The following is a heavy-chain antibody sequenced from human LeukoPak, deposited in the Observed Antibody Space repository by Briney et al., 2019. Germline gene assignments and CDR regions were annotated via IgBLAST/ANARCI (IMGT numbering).Heavy chain of an antibody. CDR1: GGSFSTYY. CDR3: ARRSRMTTIDAFDI. Sequence: PSETLSLTCTVSGGSFSTYYWSWIRQPPGKGLEWIGYIYYSGSTNYNPSLKSRVTISVDTSKNQFFLKLSSVTAADTAVYYCARRSRMTTIDAFDIWGQGTMVTVSS. D-gene: IGHD5-24*01. J-gene: IGHJ3*02. CDR2: IYYSGST. V-gene: IGHV4-59*08.